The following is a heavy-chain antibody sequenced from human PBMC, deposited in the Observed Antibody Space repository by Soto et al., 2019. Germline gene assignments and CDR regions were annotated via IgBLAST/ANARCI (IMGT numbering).Heavy chain of an antibody. CDR2: IYFRGNT. J-gene: IGHJ4*02. CDR1: GGSLNSDKYY. V-gene: IGHV4-39*01. CDR3: ARLEGLATISYYFDF. D-gene: IGHD3-9*01. Sequence: SETLSLTCTVSGGSLNSDKYYLGWIRQPPGKGLEWIGSIYFRGNTYYNPSLQTRVTISLDKSKSQFSLKLNSVTAADSAVYFCARLEGLATISYYFDFWGQGALVTVSS.